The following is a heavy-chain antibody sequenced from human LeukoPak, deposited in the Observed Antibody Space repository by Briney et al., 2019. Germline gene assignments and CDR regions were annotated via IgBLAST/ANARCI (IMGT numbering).Heavy chain of an antibody. CDR1: GYTFISYD. J-gene: IGHJ4*02. CDR3: ARAIRVIRGTVQYHFDN. D-gene: IGHD3-10*01. CDR2: MNPKSGNT. V-gene: IGHV1-8*01. Sequence: ASVKVSCKASGYTFISYDINRVRQATGQGLEWMGWMNPKSGNTGYAQKFQAKVTFTRNTSISTAYMELSSLRFQDTAVYYCARAIRVIRGTVQYHFDNWGQGTLVTVSS.